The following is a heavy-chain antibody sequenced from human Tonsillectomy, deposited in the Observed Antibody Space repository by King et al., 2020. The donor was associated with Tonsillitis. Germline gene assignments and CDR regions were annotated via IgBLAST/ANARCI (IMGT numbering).Heavy chain of an antibody. D-gene: IGHD6-19*01. V-gene: IGHV1-69*12. CDR3: ARDHRPVAGLSYYYGMDV. J-gene: IGHJ6*02. CDR2: IIPIFGTA. Sequence: QLVQSGAEVKKPGSSVKVSCKASGGTFSSYAISWVRQAPGQGLEWMGGIIPIFGTANYAQKFQGRVTITADESTSTAYMELSSLRSEDTAVYYCARDHRPVAGLSYYYGMDVWGQGTTVTVSS. CDR1: GGTFSSYA.